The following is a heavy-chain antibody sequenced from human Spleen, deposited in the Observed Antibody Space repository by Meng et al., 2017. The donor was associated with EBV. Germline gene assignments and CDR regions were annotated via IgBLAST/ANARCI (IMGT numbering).Heavy chain of an antibody. CDR3: ARDLGGDFDY. J-gene: IGHJ4*02. CDR1: GYIFSSYD. D-gene: IGHD3-16*01. V-gene: IGHV1-8*01. Sequence: QVQQVESGAKVQKAGASVKGSCKAYGYIFSSYDINWVRQATGQGLEWMGWMNPTSGKTGYAQKFQDRVTMTRDSAISTAYMELSSLRSDDTAVYYCARDLGGDFDYWGQGTLVTVSS. CDR2: MNPTSGKT.